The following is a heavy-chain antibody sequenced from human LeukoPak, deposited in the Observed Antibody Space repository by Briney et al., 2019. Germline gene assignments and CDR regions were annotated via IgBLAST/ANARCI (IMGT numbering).Heavy chain of an antibody. V-gene: IGHV4-39*07. J-gene: IGHJ5*02. CDR3: ARDRVAAAGTVWFDP. CDR1: GGSISSGPYY. D-gene: IGHD6-13*01. Sequence: SQTLSLTCSVSGGSISSGPYYWSWIRQPPGKGLEWIGSIYYSGSTYYNPSLKSRVTISVDTSKNQFSLKLSSVTAADTAVYYCARDRVAAAGTVWFDPWGQGTLVTVSS. CDR2: IYYSGST.